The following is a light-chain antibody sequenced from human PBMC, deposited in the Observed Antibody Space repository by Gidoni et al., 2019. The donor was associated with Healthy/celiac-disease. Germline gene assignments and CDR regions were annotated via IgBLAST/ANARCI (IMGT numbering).Light chain of an antibody. Sequence: QSVLTQPPSASGTPGQRVTISCSGSSSNIGSNTVNWYQQLPGTAPKLLIYSNNQRPSGVPDRFSGSKSGTSASLAISVLQSEDEADYYCAAWDDSLNHYVFGTGTKVTVL. V-gene: IGLV1-44*01. CDR3: AAWDDSLNHYV. CDR2: SNN. J-gene: IGLJ1*01. CDR1: SSNIGSNT.